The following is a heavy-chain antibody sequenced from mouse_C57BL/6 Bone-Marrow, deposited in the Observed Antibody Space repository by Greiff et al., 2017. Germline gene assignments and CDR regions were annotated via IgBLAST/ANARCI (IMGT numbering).Heavy chain of an antibody. D-gene: IGHD1-1*01. CDR1: GYAFSSYW. CDR3: ARGTTVLYWYFDV. V-gene: IGHV1-80*01. J-gene: IGHJ1*03. Sequence: QVQLQQSGAELVKPGASVKISCKAYGYAFSSYWMNWVKQRPGKGLEWIGQIYPGDGDTNYNGKFKGKATLTADKSSSTAYMQLSSLTSEDSAVYFCARGTTVLYWYFDVWGTGTTVTVAS. CDR2: IYPGDGDT.